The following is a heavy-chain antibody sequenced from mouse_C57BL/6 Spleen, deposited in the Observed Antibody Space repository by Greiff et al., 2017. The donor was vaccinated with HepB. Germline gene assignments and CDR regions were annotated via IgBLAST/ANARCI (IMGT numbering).Heavy chain of an antibody. J-gene: IGHJ3*01. CDR3: ARIYDGYYQTFAY. Sequence: VQLQQSGAELVMPGASVKLSCKASGYTFTSYWMHWVKQRPGQGLEWIGEIDPSDSYTNYNQKFKGKSTLTVDKSSSTAYMQLSSLTSEDSAVYYCARIYDGYYQTFAYWGQGTLVTVSA. CDR2: IDPSDSYT. V-gene: IGHV1-69*01. CDR1: GYTFTSYW. D-gene: IGHD2-3*01.